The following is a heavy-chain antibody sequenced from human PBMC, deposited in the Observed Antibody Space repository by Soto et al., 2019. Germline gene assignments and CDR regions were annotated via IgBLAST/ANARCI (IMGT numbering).Heavy chain of an antibody. CDR1: GYSFAGFW. V-gene: IGHV5-10-1*01. Sequence: PGESLKISCKGSGYSFAGFWITWVRQKPGKGLEWMGRIDPSDSQTYYSPSFRGHVTISATKSITTVFLQWSSLRASDTAMYYCARQIYDSDTGPNFQYYFDSWGQGTPVTVSS. J-gene: IGHJ4*02. D-gene: IGHD3-22*01. CDR2: IDPSDSQT. CDR3: ARQIYDSDTGPNFQYYFDS.